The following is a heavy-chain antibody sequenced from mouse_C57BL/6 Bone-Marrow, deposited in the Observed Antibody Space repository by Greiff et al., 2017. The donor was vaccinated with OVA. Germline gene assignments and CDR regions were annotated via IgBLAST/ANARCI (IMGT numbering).Heavy chain of an antibody. V-gene: IGHV1-82*01. J-gene: IGHJ4*01. Sequence: QVQLQQSGPELVKPGASVKISCKASGYAFSSSWMNWVKQRPGKGLEWIGRIYPGDGDTNYNGKFKGKATLTADKSSNTAYMQLSSLTTEDSAIYYCASAYYSNYKGHYYAMDYWGQGTSVTVAS. CDR2: IYPGDGDT. CDR3: ASAYYSNYKGHYYAMDY. D-gene: IGHD2-5*01. CDR1: GYAFSSSW.